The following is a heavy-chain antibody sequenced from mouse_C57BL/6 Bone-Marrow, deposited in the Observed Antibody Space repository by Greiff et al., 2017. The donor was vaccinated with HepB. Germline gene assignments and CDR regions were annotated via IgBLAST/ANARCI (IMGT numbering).Heavy chain of an antibody. CDR2: ISDGGSYT. J-gene: IGHJ4*01. D-gene: IGHD2-4*01. CDR1: GFTFSSYA. Sequence: DVKLVESGGGLVKPGGSLKLSCAASGFTFSSYAMSWVRQTPEKRLEWVATISDGGSYTYYPDNVKGRFTISRDNAKNNLYLQMSHLKSEDTAMYYCARVITTDYYYYAMDYWGQGTSVTVSS. CDR3: ARVITTDYYYYAMDY. V-gene: IGHV5-4*03.